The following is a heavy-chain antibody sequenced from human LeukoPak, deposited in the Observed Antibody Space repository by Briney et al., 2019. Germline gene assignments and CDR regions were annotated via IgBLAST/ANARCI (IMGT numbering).Heavy chain of an antibody. CDR1: GYIVSSNSAA. V-gene: IGHV6-1*01. Sequence: SQTLSLTCAISGYIVSSNSAAWNWIRQSPSRGLECLGRTYYRSKWSNDFALSVKSRITINQDTSKNQFSLHLNSLTPEDTAVYYCAGGFSSVCPACFDYWGQGTLVTVSS. J-gene: IGHJ4*02. CDR3: AGGFSSVCPACFDY. CDR2: TYYRSKWSN. D-gene: IGHD3-22*01.